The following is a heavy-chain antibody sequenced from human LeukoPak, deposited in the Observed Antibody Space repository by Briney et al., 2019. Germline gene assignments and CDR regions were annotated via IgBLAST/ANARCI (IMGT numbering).Heavy chain of an antibody. CDR1: GFTFSSYS. CDR2: ISSSSSTI. Sequence: GGSLRLSCAASGFTFSSYSMNWVRQAPGKGLEWVSYISSSSSTIHYADSVRGRFTISRDNAKNALFLQMNSLRAEDTAVYYCARGGHYYGSGSYYLDYWGQGNLVTVSS. V-gene: IGHV3-48*01. J-gene: IGHJ4*02. D-gene: IGHD3-10*01. CDR3: ARGGHYYGSGSYYLDY.